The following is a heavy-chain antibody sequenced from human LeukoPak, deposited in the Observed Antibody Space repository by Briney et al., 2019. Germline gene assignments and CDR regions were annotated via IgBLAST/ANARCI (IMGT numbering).Heavy chain of an antibody. CDR2: ISSSSSYI. J-gene: IGHJ4*02. V-gene: IGHV3-21*01. Sequence: GGSLRLSCAASGFTFSSYSMNWVRQAPGKGLEWVSSISSSSSYIYYADSVKGRFTISRDNAKNSLYLQMNSLRAEDTAVYYCAGIDSSSDYFDYWGQGTLVTVSS. CDR1: GFTFSSYS. D-gene: IGHD6-6*01. CDR3: AGIDSSSDYFDY.